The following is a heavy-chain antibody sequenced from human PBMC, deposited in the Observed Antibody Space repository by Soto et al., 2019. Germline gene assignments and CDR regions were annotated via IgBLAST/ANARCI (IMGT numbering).Heavy chain of an antibody. CDR2: ISAYNGNT. CDR1: GYTFTSYG. CDR3: ARDRPYYDILTGPKSSFDY. J-gene: IGHJ4*02. Sequence: GASVKVSCKASGYTFTSYGISWVRQAPGQGLEWMGWISAYNGNTNYAQKLQGRVTMTTDTSTSTAYMELRSLRSDDTAVYYCARDRPYYDILTGPKSSFDYWGQGTLVTVSS. D-gene: IGHD3-9*01. V-gene: IGHV1-18*01.